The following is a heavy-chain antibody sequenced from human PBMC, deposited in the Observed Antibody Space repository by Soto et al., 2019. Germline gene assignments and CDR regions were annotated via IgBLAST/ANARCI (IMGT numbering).Heavy chain of an antibody. CDR3: AKDRGDDIVVVVAATLGAFDI. V-gene: IGHV3-23*01. CDR1: GFTFSIYA. CDR2: ISGSGGST. D-gene: IGHD2-15*01. Sequence: GSLRLSCAASGFTFSIYAMSWVRQAPGKGLEWVSAISGSGGSTYYADSVKGRFTISRDNSKNTLYLQMNSLRAEDTAVYYCAKDRGDDIVVVVAATLGAFDIWGQGTMVTVSS. J-gene: IGHJ3*02.